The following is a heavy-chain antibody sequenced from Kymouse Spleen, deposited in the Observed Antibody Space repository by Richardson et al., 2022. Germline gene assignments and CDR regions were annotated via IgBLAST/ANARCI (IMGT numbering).Heavy chain of an antibody. J-gene: IGHJ4*02. CDR1: GGSISSYY. D-gene: IGHD1-26*01. CDR3: ARERVGAFDY. Sequence: QVQLQESGPGLVKPSETLSLTCTVSGGSISSYYWSWIRQPPGKGLEWIGYIYYSGSTNYNPSLKSRVTISVDTSKNQFSLKLSSVTAADTAVYYCARERVGAFDYWGQGTLVTVSS. V-gene: IGHV4-59*01. CDR2: IYYSGST.